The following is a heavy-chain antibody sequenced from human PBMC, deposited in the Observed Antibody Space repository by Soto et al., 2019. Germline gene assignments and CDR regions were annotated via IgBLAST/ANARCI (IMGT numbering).Heavy chain of an antibody. CDR3: ASMGYHYGSGSYPLDY. CDR2: MYNSGRT. CDR1: GGSISSYY. D-gene: IGHD3-10*01. J-gene: IGHJ4*02. Sequence: QVQLQESGPGLVKPSETLSLTCTVSGGSISSYYWTWIRQPPGKGLEWIGFMYNSGRTHCNPSLKSRVTISLDTSKNQFSLNLRSVTAADTAVYYCASMGYHYGSGSYPLDYWGQGTLVTVSS. V-gene: IGHV4-59*08.